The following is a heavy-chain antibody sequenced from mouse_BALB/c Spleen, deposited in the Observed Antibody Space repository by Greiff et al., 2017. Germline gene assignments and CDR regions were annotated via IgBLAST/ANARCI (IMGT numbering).Heavy chain of an antibody. CDR2: ISYSGST. J-gene: IGHJ2*01. V-gene: IGHV3-2*02. CDR1: GYSITSDYA. Sequence: DVQLQESGPGLVKPSQSLSLTCTVTGYSITSDYAWNWIRQFPGNKLEWMGYISYSGSTSYNPSLKSRISITRDTSKNQFFLQLNSVTTEDTATYYCARSGGLTGTSPNYWGQGTTLTVSS. CDR3: ARSGGLTGTSPNY. D-gene: IGHD4-1*01.